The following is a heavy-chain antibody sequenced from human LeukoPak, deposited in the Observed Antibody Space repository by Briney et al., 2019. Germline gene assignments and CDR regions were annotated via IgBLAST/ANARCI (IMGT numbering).Heavy chain of an antibody. V-gene: IGHV3-23*01. D-gene: IGHD2-2*01. Sequence: GGSLRLSCAASGFTFSNYAMSWVRQAPGKGLEWVSAISGSGGSTYYADSVKGRFTISRDNSKNTLYLQMNSLRAEDTAVYYCAKAPYIVVVPAATATDYWGQGTLVTVSS. CDR1: GFTFSNYA. J-gene: IGHJ4*02. CDR2: ISGSGGST. CDR3: AKAPYIVVVPAATATDY.